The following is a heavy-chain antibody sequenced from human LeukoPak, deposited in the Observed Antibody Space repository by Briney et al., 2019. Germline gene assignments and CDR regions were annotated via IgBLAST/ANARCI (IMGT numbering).Heavy chain of an antibody. CDR3: AKDPTTVTRGYFDY. J-gene: IGHJ4*02. V-gene: IGHV3-23*01. CDR1: GFPFSSYS. D-gene: IGHD4-17*01. Sequence: GGSLRLSCAASGFPFSSYSMTWVRRAPGKGLEWVSAISGSGGSTYYADSVKGRLTISRDNSKNTVYLQMNSLRAEDTAVYYCAKDPTTVTRGYFDYWGQGSLVTASS. CDR2: ISGSGGST.